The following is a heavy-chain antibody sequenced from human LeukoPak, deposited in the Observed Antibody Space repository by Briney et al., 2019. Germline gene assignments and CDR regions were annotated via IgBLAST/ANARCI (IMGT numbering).Heavy chain of an antibody. CDR3: AREEDQNWFDP. CDR1: GGSISSYY. V-gene: IGHV4-4*08. CDR2: FYTSGST. D-gene: IGHD2-15*01. J-gene: IGHJ5*02. Sequence: SETLSLTCTVSGGSISSYYWSWIRQPPGKGLEWIGYFYTSGSTNYNPSLKSRVTISVDTSKNQFSLKLSSVTAADTAVYYCAREEDQNWFDPWGQGTLVTVSS.